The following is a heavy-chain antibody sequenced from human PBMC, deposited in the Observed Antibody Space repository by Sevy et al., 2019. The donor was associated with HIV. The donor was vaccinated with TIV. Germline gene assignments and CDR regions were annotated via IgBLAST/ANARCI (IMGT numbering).Heavy chain of an antibody. Sequence: GESLKISCAASGFSFSDFAMNWVRQAPGKGLEWVSVLSGSGGNTFYADSVKGRFTISRDNSKNTMYLQMNNLRAEDTAIYSCAKGLREWEVQGAFDYWGQGTLVTVSS. CDR3: AKGLREWEVQGAFDY. V-gene: IGHV3-23*01. CDR2: LSGSGGNT. D-gene: IGHD1-26*01. CDR1: GFSFSDFA. J-gene: IGHJ4*02.